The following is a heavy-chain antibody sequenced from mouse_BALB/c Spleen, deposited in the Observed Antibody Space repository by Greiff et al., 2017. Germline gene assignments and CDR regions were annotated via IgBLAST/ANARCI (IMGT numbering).Heavy chain of an antibody. D-gene: IGHD4-1*01. CDR3: ARAPFPWELDY. CDR1: GYTFSIYW. CDR2: ILPGSGST. V-gene: IGHV1-9*01. Sequence: QVQLKQSGAELMKPGASVKISCKATGYTFSIYWIEWVKQRPGHGLEWIGEILPGSGSTNYNEKFKGKATFTADTSSNTAYMQLSSLTSEDSAVYYCARAPFPWELDYWGQGTTLTVSS. J-gene: IGHJ2*01.